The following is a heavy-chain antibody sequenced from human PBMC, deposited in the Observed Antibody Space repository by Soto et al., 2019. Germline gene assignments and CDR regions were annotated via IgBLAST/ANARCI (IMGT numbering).Heavy chain of an antibody. CDR2: INGRGADT. V-gene: IGHV3-23*01. CDR1: GFTFSSYA. Sequence: GGSLRLSCAASGFTFSSYAMAWVRQAPGKGLEWVSSINGRGADTWSADSVKGRFTISRDKSKNTLYLQMNSLRVEDTAIYYCAKGSDSGRPYFFHSWGQGTLVAVSS. CDR3: AKGSDSGRPYFFHS. D-gene: IGHD6-6*01. J-gene: IGHJ4*02.